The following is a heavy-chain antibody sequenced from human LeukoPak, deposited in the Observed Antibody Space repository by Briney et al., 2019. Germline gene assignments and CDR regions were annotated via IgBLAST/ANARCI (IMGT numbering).Heavy chain of an antibody. CDR1: GGTFSSYA. Sequence: ASVKVSCKASGGTFSSYAISWVRQAPGQGLEWMGWISAYNGNTNYAQKLQGRVTMTTDTSPSTAYMELRSLRSDDTAVYYCARVSDYYDSSGYNYWGQGTLVTVSS. V-gene: IGHV1-18*01. J-gene: IGHJ4*02. CDR3: ARVSDYYDSSGYNY. D-gene: IGHD3-22*01. CDR2: ISAYNGNT.